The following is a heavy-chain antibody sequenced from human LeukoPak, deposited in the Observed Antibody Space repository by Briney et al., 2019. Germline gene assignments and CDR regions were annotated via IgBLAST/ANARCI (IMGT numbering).Heavy chain of an antibody. Sequence: GGSLRLSCAASGFTFSSYGMHWVRQAPGKGLECVSHISSSTIYYADSVKGRFTISRDNAKNSLYLQMNSLRAEDTAVYFCARENIPRNYFDYWGQGTLVTVSS. CDR1: GFTFSSYG. CDR2: ISSSTI. CDR3: ARENIPRNYFDY. J-gene: IGHJ4*02. D-gene: IGHD2/OR15-2a*01. V-gene: IGHV3-48*01.